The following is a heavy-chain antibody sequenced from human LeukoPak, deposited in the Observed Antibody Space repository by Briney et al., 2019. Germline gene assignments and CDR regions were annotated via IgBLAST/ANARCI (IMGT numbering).Heavy chain of an antibody. CDR3: ASRSFCTSTSCSDY. Sequence: GGSLRLSCAASGFTVSSNYMSWVRQAPGRGLEWVSIIYSGGSTYYADSVKGRFTISRDNSKNTLYLQMNSLRAEDTAVYYCASRSFCTSTSCSDYWGRGTRVTVS. CDR2: IYSGGST. D-gene: IGHD2-2*01. J-gene: IGHJ4*02. V-gene: IGHV3-66*01. CDR1: GFTVSSNY.